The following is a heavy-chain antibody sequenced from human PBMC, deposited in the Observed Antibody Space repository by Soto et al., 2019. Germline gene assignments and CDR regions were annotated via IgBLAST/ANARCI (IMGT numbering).Heavy chain of an antibody. D-gene: IGHD3-9*01. CDR3: ARHGVLVMTESSLYSYHGLDV. CDR1: GYTFTNYW. V-gene: IGHV5-51*01. Sequence: PGESLKISCKATGYTFTNYWIAWVRQTPEKGLELMGIVYPGDSDVRYTPSFQGQVTIPADKSMSAAFLQWSDLKASDSALYFCARHGVLVMTESSLYSYHGLDVWGQGTTVTVSS. J-gene: IGHJ6*02. CDR2: VYPGDSDV.